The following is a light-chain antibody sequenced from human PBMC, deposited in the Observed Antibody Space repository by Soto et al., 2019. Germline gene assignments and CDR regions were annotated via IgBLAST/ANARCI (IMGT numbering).Light chain of an antibody. V-gene: IGKV3-15*01. J-gene: IGKJ1*01. CDR3: QQYNDWPWT. Sequence: EIVMTQSPATLSVSPGERATLSCRASQSVSNNLAWIQQRPGQAPRLLLYGASARASGTPASFSGSGSGTEFTLTISSLQSEDFAVYYCQQYNDWPWTFGQGTKVEFK. CDR1: QSVSNN. CDR2: GAS.